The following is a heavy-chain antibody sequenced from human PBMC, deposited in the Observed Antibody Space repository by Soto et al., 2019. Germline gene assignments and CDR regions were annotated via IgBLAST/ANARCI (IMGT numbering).Heavy chain of an antibody. V-gene: IGHV4-59*01. CDR1: GGSISSYY. J-gene: IGHJ6*02. Sequence: TSETLSLTCTVSGGSISSYYWTWIRKPPGKGLEWIGYIHYSGSTNYNPSLKSRVTISIDTSKNQFSLKLRSVTAADTAEYYCARDVPGIAAAGAPDFYYGMDVWGRGTTVTVSS. CDR3: ARDVPGIAAAGAPDFYYGMDV. D-gene: IGHD6-13*01. CDR2: IHYSGST.